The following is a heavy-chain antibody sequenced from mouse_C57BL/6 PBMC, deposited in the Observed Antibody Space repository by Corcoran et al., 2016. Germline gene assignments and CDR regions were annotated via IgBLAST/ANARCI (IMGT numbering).Heavy chain of an antibody. D-gene: IGHD4-1*01. V-gene: IGHV3-6*01. CDR3: ARASNWDDYVDY. J-gene: IGHJ2*01. CDR2: ISYDGSN. Sequence: DVQLQESGPGLVKPSQSLSLTCSVTGYSITSGYYWNWIRQFPGNKLEWMGYISYDGSNNYNPSLKNRISITRDTSKNQFFLKLNSVTTEDTATYYCARASNWDDYVDYWGQGTTPTVSS. CDR1: GYSITSGYY.